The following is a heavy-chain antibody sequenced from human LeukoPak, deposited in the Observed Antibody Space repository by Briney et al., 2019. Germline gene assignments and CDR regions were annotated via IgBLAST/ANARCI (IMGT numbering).Heavy chain of an antibody. CDR2: INPSSGST. V-gene: IGHV1-46*01. D-gene: IGHD5-18*01. J-gene: IGHJ4*02. Sequence: ASVKVSCKASGYTFTTYYMHWVRQAPGQRLEWMGIINPSSGSTSYAQKFQGRVTMTRDTSTGTVYMELSSLRSEDTAIYYCARVLGAHRYGSIDHWGQGTLVTVSS. CDR1: GYTFTTYY. CDR3: ARVLGAHRYGSIDH.